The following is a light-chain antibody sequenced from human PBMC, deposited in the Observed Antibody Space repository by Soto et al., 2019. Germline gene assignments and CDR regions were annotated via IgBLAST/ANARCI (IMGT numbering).Light chain of an antibody. CDR2: GAS. CDR1: QGIRND. Sequence: AIQMTQSPSSLSASVGDRVTITCRASQGIRNDLGWYQQKPGKAPKLQIYGASSLQRGVPSRFSGSGSGTDFTLTISNLQPEDFATYYCLQDDSFPWTFGQGTKVEVK. J-gene: IGKJ1*01. CDR3: LQDDSFPWT. V-gene: IGKV1-6*01.